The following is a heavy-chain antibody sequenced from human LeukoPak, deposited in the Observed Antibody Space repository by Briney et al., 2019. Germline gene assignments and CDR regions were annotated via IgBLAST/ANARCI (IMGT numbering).Heavy chain of an antibody. Sequence: SETLSLTCTVSGGSITSDSHYWAWIRQPPEKGLGWIGHIDYNGSFYNPSLKSRVTISVDTSKNQFSLKLSSVTAADTAVYYCARGFTYYYDSSGFGASYYFDYWGQGTLVTVSS. CDR2: IDYNGS. V-gene: IGHV4-39*07. J-gene: IGHJ4*02. D-gene: IGHD3-22*01. CDR1: GGSITSDSHY. CDR3: ARGFTYYYDSSGFGASYYFDY.